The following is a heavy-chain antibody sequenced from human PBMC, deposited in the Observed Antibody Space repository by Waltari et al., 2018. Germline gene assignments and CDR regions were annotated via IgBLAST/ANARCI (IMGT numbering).Heavy chain of an antibody. V-gene: IGHV1-69*01. D-gene: IGHD1-26*01. Sequence: QVQLVQSGAEVKKPGSSVKVSCKASGGTFSSYAISWVRQAPGQGLEWRGVIIPFFGTANDAQKFQGRVTITADESTSTAYMELSSLRSEDTSVYYCASNFLSGTSYWYFDLWGRGTLVTVSS. CDR3: ASNFLSGTSYWYFDL. CDR2: IIPFFGTA. J-gene: IGHJ2*01. CDR1: GGTFSSYA.